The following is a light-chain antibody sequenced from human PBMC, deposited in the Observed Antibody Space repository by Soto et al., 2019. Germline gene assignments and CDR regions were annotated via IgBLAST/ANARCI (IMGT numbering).Light chain of an antibody. CDR3: QQYYGDTLT. J-gene: IGKJ4*01. Sequence: DIVMTQSPDSLAVSLGERATINCKSSQSVNRSNNRNYLAWYQHKPGQPPKLLIYWASTRQSGVPERFSGSGSGTDFTLTINSLQAEDVAVYYCQQYYGDTLTFGGGTKVEIK. CDR2: WAS. CDR1: QSVNRSNNRNY. V-gene: IGKV4-1*01.